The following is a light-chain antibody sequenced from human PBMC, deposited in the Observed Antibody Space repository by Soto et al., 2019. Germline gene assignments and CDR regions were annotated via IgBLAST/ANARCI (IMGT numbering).Light chain of an antibody. CDR1: QSISSW. V-gene: IGKV1-5*03. CDR3: QQYNSQGT. CDR2: KAS. Sequence: DIQMTQSPSTLPASVGDRVTITCRASQSISSWLAWYQQKPGRAPKLLIYKASSLESGVPSRFSGSGSGTEFTLTISSLQPDDFATYYCQQYNSQGTFGQGTKVEFK. J-gene: IGKJ1*01.